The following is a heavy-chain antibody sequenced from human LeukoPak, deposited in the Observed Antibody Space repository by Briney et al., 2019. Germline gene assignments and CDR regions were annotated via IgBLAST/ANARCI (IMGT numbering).Heavy chain of an antibody. CDR3: ARDKGWNSSGWYGYDH. CDR2: IHDSGNI. V-gene: IGHV4-59*01. D-gene: IGHD6-19*01. Sequence: PSETLSLTCIVSDDSINNYYWTWVRQPPGKGLEWIGYIHDSGNIDYKSSLKSRVIISLDTSRNRVSLKLNSVTAADTAVYYCARDKGWNSSGWYGYDHWGQGTLVTVSS. CDR1: DDSINNYY. J-gene: IGHJ4*02.